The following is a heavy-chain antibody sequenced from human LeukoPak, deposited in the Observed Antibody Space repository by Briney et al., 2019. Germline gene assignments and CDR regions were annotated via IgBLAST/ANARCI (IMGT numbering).Heavy chain of an antibody. CDR1: GGSISSSNYH. J-gene: IGHJ4*02. Sequence: PSETLSLTCTVSGGSISSSNYHWGWIRQPPGKGLEWIGYISYSGSTYYNPSLKSRVTTSVDTSKNQFSLKLSSVTAADTAVYYCARDRHKLVDIVAGTLDYWGQGTLVTVSS. D-gene: IGHD5-12*01. CDR2: ISYSGST. V-gene: IGHV4-39*07. CDR3: ARDRHKLVDIVAGTLDY.